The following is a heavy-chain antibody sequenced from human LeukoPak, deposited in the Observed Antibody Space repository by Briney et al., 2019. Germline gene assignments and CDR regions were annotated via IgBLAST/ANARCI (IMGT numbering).Heavy chain of an antibody. CDR3: AREGLNYYDSSGYLIGYFQH. CDR2: INPSGGST. V-gene: IGHV1-46*01. J-gene: IGHJ1*01. Sequence: ASVNVSCKASGYTFTIYYMHWVRQAPGQGLEWMGIINPSGGSTSYAQKFQGRVTMTRDTSTSTVYMELSSLRSEDTAVYYCAREGLNYYDSSGYLIGYFQHWGQGTLVTVSS. CDR1: GYTFTIYY. D-gene: IGHD3-22*01.